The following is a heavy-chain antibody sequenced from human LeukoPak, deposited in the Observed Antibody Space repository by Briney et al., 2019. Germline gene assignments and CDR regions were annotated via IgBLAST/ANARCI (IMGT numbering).Heavy chain of an antibody. CDR3: ARHIARGLYHDALDV. D-gene: IGHD2-15*01. J-gene: IGHJ6*02. Sequence: PGESLNISCTGSGYTFPTYWIDWVRQVPGKGLEWMGIIYPGDSDAKYSPSFQGQVTISADKSLSTAYLQWSSLKASDTAIYYCARHIARGLYHDALDVWGQGTTVTVSS. CDR2: IYPGDSDA. V-gene: IGHV5-51*01. CDR1: GYTFPTYW.